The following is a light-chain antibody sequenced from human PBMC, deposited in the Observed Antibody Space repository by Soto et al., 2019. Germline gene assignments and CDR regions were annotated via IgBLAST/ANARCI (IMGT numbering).Light chain of an antibody. CDR2: AAS. Sequence: IKMNQSPSTLSANIGDRGTITCRASQSIYIYLNWYQQKPGKAPKLLIYAASSLQRGVPSTFSGGGSGTDFNLTISSLQPDDFATYYCHQSYSSIAFGQGTRLEIK. CDR3: HQSYSSIA. J-gene: IGKJ5*01. V-gene: IGKV1-39*01. CDR1: QSIYIY.